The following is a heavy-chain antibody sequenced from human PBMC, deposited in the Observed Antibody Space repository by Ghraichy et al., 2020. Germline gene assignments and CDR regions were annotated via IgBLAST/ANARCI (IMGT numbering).Heavy chain of an antibody. CDR1: GYTFTSYD. CDR2: MNPNSGNT. D-gene: IGHD2-2*01. V-gene: IGHV1-8*03. Sequence: VKVSCKASGYTFTSYDINWVRQATGQGLEWMGWMNPNSGNTGYAQKFQGRVTITRNTSISTAYMELSSLRSEDTAVYYCARAGYCSSTSCYYYYYYGMDVWGQGTTVTVSS. J-gene: IGHJ6*02. CDR3: ARAGYCSSTSCYYYYYYGMDV.